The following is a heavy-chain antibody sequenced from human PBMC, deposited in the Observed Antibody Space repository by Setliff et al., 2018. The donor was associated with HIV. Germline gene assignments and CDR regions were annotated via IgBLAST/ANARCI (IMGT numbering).Heavy chain of an antibody. D-gene: IGHD4-17*01. CDR3: AAYFYDYGDTFDY. CDR2: ITPIFGTA. Sequence: SVKVSCKASGGTFSSYAFTWVRQAPGQGLEWMGGITPIFGTATYAQKFQGRVTITADEATSTVYMEVRSLRSEDTAVYYCAAYFYDYGDTFDYWGQGTLVTVSS. V-gene: IGHV1-69*13. CDR1: GGTFSSYA. J-gene: IGHJ4*02.